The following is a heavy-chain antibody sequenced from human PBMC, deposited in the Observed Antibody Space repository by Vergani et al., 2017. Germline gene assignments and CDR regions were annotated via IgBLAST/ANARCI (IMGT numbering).Heavy chain of an antibody. V-gene: IGHV3-21*01. D-gene: IGHD2-2*01. CDR3: ARDYIVVVPAATYYYMDV. Sequence: EVQLVESEGGLVKPGGSLRLSCAASGFTFSSYSMNWVRQAPGKGLEWVSSISSSSSYIYYADSVKGRFTISRDNAKNSLYLQMNSLRAEDTAVYYCARDYIVVVPAATYYYMDVWGKGTTVTVSS. J-gene: IGHJ6*03. CDR2: ISSSSSYI. CDR1: GFTFSSYS.